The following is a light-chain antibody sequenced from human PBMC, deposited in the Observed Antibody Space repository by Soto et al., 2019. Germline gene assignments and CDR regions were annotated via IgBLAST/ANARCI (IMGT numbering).Light chain of an antibody. V-gene: IGKV3-20*01. J-gene: IGKJ1*01. CDR1: ETVTGKY. CDR2: AAS. Sequence: EIVLTQSPGTLSLSPGDRATLSCRASETVTGKYLAWYQQNAGQAPRLLIFAASNRATGIPDRFSGSGSGTDFTLTISRLEPEDFAVYFCQQYSSPPQTFGQGTKVEIK. CDR3: QQYSSPPQT.